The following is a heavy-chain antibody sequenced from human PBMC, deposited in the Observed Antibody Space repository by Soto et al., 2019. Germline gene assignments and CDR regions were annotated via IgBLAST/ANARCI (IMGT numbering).Heavy chain of an antibody. J-gene: IGHJ5*01. Sequence: PSETLSLTCAVSGGSISSGGYSWSWIRQPPGKGLEWIGYIYHSGSTYYNPSLKSRVTISVDRSKNQFSLKLSSVTAADTAVYYYARVYGGRGFDSWGQGTLVIGSS. D-gene: IGHD3-10*01. CDR2: IYHSGST. CDR1: GGSISSGGYS. CDR3: ARVYGGRGFDS. V-gene: IGHV4-30-2*01.